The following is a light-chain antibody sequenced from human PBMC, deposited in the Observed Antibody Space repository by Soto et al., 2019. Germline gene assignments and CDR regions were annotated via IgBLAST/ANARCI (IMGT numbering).Light chain of an antibody. CDR2: AAF. V-gene: IGKV3-15*01. J-gene: IGKJ2*03. Sequence: EIVMTQSPATLSVSPGERVSLSCRASQSISTNLAWYQQKPGQAPRLLIYAAFLRATGIPGRFSGSGSGADFTLTISSLQSEDFAVYYCQHYYNWPYSFGQGTKLEIK. CDR3: QHYYNWPYS. CDR1: QSISTN.